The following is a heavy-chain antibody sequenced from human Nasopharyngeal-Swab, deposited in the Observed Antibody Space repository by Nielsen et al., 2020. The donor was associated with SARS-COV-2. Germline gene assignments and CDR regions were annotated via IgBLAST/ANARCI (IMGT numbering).Heavy chain of an antibody. V-gene: IGHV4-38-2*01. CDR3: ARARGTGYCSRTSCLYYMDV. CDR2: IYHSGST. Sequence: SETLSLTCAVSGYSISSGYYWGWIRQPPGKGLEWIGSIYHSGSTYYNPSLKSRVTISVDTSKNQFSLKLSSVTAADTAVYYYARARGTGYCSRTSCLYYMDVWGKGTTVTVSS. D-gene: IGHD2-2*01. CDR1: GYSISSGYY. J-gene: IGHJ6*03.